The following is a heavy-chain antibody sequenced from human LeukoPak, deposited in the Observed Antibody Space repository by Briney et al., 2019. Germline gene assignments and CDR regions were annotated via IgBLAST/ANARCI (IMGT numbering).Heavy chain of an antibody. Sequence: GGSLRLSCAASGFTFSSRWMHWVRQAPGKGLVWVSRIDNDGSGTSYADSVKGRFTISRDNAKNRLYVQMNSLRVEDTAVYYCATGAGLWSPDYWGQGTLVTVSP. D-gene: IGHD5-18*01. CDR1: GFTFSSRW. V-gene: IGHV3-74*01. CDR2: IDNDGSGT. J-gene: IGHJ4*02. CDR3: ATGAGLWSPDY.